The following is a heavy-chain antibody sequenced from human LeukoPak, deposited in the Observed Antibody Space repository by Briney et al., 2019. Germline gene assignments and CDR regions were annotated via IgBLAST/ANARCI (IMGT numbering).Heavy chain of an antibody. J-gene: IGHJ4*02. V-gene: IGHV1-69*13. Sequence: SVKVFCKASGGTFSSYAIIWVRQAPGQGLEWMGGIIPIFGTANYAQKFQGRVTITADESTSTAYMELSSLRSEDTAVYYCARARYCSSTSCHSGLYWGQGTLVTVSS. CDR2: IIPIFGTA. D-gene: IGHD2-2*01. CDR3: ARARYCSSTSCHSGLY. CDR1: GGTFSSYA.